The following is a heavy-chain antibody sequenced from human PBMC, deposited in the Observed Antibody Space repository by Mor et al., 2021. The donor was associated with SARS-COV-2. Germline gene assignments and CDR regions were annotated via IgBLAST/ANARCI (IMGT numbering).Heavy chain of an antibody. V-gene: IGHV3-15*01. D-gene: IGHD5-18*01. CDR3: TAHRGYGYVS. J-gene: IGHJ4*02. Sequence: VKGRFTISRDDSKNTLFLQMNSLKSEDTAVYYCTAHRGYGYVSWGQGTLVTVSS.